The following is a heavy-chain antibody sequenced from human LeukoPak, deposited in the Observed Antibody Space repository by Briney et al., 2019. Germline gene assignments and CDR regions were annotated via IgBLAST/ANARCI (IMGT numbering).Heavy chain of an antibody. CDR1: GDAISSGYY. D-gene: IGHD2-15*01. J-gene: IGHJ4*02. CDR2: IYYSGGT. Sequence: SETLSLTCGVSGDAISSGYYWSWIRQPPGKGLESIGYIYYSGGTNYNPSFKSRVTISIDTSRNQFSLSLNSVTAADTAVYYCARGRFELPFWGQGTLVTVSS. CDR3: ARGRFELPF. V-gene: IGHV4-59*01.